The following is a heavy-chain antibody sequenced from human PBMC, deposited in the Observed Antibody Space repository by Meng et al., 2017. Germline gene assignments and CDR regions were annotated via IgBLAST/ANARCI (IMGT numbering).Heavy chain of an antibody. D-gene: IGHD3-10*01. CDR2: ISSSSSYI. CDR3: AKILWFGELLLNHYYYGMDV. CDR1: GFTFSSYS. Sequence: GESLKISCAASGFTFSSYSMNWVRQAPGKGLEWVSSISSSSSYIYYADSVKGRFTISRDNSKNTLYLQMNSLRAEDTAVYYCAKILWFGELLLNHYYYGMDVWGQGTTVTVSS. V-gene: IGHV3-21*04. J-gene: IGHJ6*02.